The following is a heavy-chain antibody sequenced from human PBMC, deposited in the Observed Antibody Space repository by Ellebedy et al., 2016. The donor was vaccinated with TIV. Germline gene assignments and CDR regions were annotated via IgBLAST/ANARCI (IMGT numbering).Heavy chain of an antibody. Sequence: GESLKISCGASGFTFSNYAMSWVRQAPGKGLEWVSTISGTGGSTFYADSVKGRFTISRDNSKNTLYLQMNSLRAEDTAVYYCASLHTARLKGPVGPDAIRSDAFDIWGQGTLVTVSS. D-gene: IGHD2-2*01. J-gene: IGHJ3*02. V-gene: IGHV3-23*01. CDR1: GFTFSNYA. CDR3: ASLHTARLKGPVGPDAIRSDAFDI. CDR2: ISGTGGST.